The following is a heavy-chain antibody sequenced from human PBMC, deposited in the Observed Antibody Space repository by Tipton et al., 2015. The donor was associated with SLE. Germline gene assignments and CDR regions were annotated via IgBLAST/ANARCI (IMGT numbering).Heavy chain of an antibody. CDR3: ARLDYYDSSGRFLGTFDF. CDR1: GGSFSGYY. CDR2: INHSGST. D-gene: IGHD3-22*01. J-gene: IGHJ3*01. Sequence: TLSLTCAVYGGSFSGYYCSWVRQPPGKGLEGIGEINHSGSTNYNPSLKSRVTISVDTSKNQFSLKLNSLTAADTAVYYCARLDYYDSSGRFLGTFDFWGQGTMVTVSS. V-gene: IGHV4-34*01.